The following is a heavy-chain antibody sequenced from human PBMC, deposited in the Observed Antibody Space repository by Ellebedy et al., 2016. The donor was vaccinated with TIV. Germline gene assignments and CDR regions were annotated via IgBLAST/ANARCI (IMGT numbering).Heavy chain of an antibody. CDR1: GFTFSTYA. CDR2: ISGSGDST. D-gene: IGHD6-13*01. CDR3: AKAPYSSGWYSGGDY. J-gene: IGHJ4*02. Sequence: GGSLRLSCVAFGFTFSTYAMSWVRQAPGKGLEWVSAISGSGDSTYYTDSVKGRFTISRDNSKNTLYLQMNSLRVEDTAIYYCAKAPYSSGWYSGGDYWGQGTLVTVSS. V-gene: IGHV3-23*01.